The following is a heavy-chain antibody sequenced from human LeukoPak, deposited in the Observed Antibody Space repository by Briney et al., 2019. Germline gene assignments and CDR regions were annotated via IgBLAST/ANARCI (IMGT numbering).Heavy chain of an antibody. J-gene: IGHJ3*01. CDR1: GFSFSSYA. CDR3: ARDWHFDL. V-gene: IGHV3-64*01. CDR2: IGKNGVSR. Sequence: GGSLRLSCAASGFSFSSYAIYWVRQAPGKGLEYVSAIGKNGVSRYYANSVRGRFTISRDNSKNTLCLQMGSLRADDMAVYYCARDWHFDLWGQGTVVTVSS.